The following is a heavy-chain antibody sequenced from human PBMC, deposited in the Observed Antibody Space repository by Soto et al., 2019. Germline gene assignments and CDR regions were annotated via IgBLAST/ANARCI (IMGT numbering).Heavy chain of an antibody. CDR2: IYWDDDK. CDR1: GFSLSTGGVG. J-gene: IGHJ6*02. V-gene: IGHV2-5*02. Sequence: QITLKESGPTLVKPTQTLTLTCTFSGFSLSTGGVGVGWIRQPPGKALEWLALIYWDDDKRYSPSLKSRLTTTKDTAQTQXXLXMXTMVPVDTATYYCAHSRCGGDCLQSYSSHYYYGMDVWGQGTTVTVSS. CDR3: AHSRCGGDCLQSYSSHYYYGMDV. D-gene: IGHD2-21*02.